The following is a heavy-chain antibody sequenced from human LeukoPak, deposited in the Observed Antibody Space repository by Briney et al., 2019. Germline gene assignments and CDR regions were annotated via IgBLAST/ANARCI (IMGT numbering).Heavy chain of an antibody. D-gene: IGHD2-2*02. CDR1: GFTFSSYW. CDR3: ATGTYCSSTSCYMNFDY. Sequence: GGSLRLSCAASGFTFSSYWISWVRQAPGKVLEWVANIKQDGREKYYVDSVKGRFTISRDNAKNSLYLQMNSLRAEDTAVYYCATGTYCSSTSCYMNFDYWGQGTLVTVSS. J-gene: IGHJ4*02. V-gene: IGHV3-7*03. CDR2: IKQDGREK.